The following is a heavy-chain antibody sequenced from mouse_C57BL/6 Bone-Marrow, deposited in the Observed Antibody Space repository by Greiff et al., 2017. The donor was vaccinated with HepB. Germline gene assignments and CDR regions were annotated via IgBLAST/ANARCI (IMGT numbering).Heavy chain of an antibody. V-gene: IGHV5-6*01. J-gene: IGHJ3*01. Sequence: EVKLQESGGDLVKPGGSLKLSCAASGFTFSSYGMSWVRQTPDKRLEWVATISSGGSYTYYPDSVKGRFTISRDNAKNTLYLQMSSLKSEDTAMYSCARHAYYYGSSSWFAYWGQGTLVTVSA. CDR1: GFTFSSYG. CDR3: ARHAYYYGSSSWFAY. CDR2: ISSGGSYT. D-gene: IGHD1-1*01.